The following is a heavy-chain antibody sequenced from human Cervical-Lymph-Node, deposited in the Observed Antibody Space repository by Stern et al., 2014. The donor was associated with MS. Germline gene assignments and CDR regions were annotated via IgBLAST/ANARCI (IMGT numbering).Heavy chain of an antibody. CDR3: ARSPATPSGYDRFDY. CDR2: IFPRDSNT. D-gene: IGHD5-12*01. J-gene: IGHJ4*02. CDR1: GYLFDDYW. Sequence: EVQLVESGAEVKKPGESLKISCEASGYLFDDYWIGWVRQMSGRGLELVAIIFPRDSNTRYSPSVQGQVTISADKAISPPYLKWRSLKASDTAIYSCARSPATPSGYDRFDYWGQGALVTVSS. V-gene: IGHV5-51*03.